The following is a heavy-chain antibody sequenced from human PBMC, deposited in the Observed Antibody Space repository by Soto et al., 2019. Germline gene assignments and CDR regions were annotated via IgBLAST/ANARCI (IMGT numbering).Heavy chain of an antibody. J-gene: IGHJ4*02. V-gene: IGHV1-18*01. CDR1: GYKFTSYG. D-gene: IGHD6-19*01. CDR3: ARDQWMVPRGGYD. Sequence: QIHLVQSGPEGKKPGASVKVSCKASGYKFTSYGITWVRQAPGQGLEWMGWISGYNGDTKFGQKVQGRVTLTTDTSTSTAYMELRSLRSDDTAVYYCARDQWMVPRGGYDWGQGTLVTVSS. CDR2: ISGYNGDT.